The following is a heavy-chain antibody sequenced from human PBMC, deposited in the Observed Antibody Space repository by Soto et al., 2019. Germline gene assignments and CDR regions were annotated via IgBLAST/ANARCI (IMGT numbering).Heavy chain of an antibody. CDR1: GFTFSSYW. Sequence: GGSLRLSCAASGFTFSSYWMSWVRQAPGKGLEWVANIKQDGSEKYYVDSVKGRFTISRDNAKNSLYLQMNSLRAEDTAVYYCARAPQLLPAFFDYWGQGTLVTVSS. V-gene: IGHV3-7*01. CDR2: IKQDGSEK. D-gene: IGHD5-18*01. J-gene: IGHJ4*02. CDR3: ARAPQLLPAFFDY.